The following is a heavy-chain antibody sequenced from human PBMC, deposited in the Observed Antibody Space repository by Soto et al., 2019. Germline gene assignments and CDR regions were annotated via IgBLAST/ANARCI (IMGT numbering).Heavy chain of an antibody. Sequence: SETLSLTCTVSGGSISSGDYYWSWIRQPPGKGLEWIGYIYYSGSTYYNPSLKSRVTISVDTSKNQFSLKLSSVTAADTAVYYCARVRYYDSSGSVDYWGQGTLVTVS. CDR2: IYYSGST. CDR1: GGSISSGDYY. V-gene: IGHV4-30-4*01. CDR3: ARVRYYDSSGSVDY. J-gene: IGHJ4*02. D-gene: IGHD3-22*01.